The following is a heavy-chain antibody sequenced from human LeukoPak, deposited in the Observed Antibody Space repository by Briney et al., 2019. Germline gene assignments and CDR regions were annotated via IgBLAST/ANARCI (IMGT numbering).Heavy chain of an antibody. J-gene: IGHJ4*02. CDR1: GFIFRNHW. Sequence: GGSLRLSCAASGFIFRNHWMSWVRQVPGRGLEWVAHIKQDGNEKHYVDSVEGRFTLSRADSKNSLYLQMNSLRVDDSAVYYCARGPNYGDRVDYFDYWGQGTLVTVSS. D-gene: IGHD4-17*01. V-gene: IGHV3-7*01. CDR3: ARGPNYGDRVDYFDY. CDR2: IKQDGNEK.